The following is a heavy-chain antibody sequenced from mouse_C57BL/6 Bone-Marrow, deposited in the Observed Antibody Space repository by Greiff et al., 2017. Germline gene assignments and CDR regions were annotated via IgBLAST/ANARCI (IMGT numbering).Heavy chain of an antibody. V-gene: IGHV1-82*01. CDR1: GYAFSSSW. J-gene: IGHJ1*03. CDR2: IYPGDGDT. Sequence: VKLQESGPELVKPGASVKISCKASGYAFSSSWMNWVKQRPGKGLEWIGRIYPGDGDTNYNGKFKGKATLTADKSSSTAYMQLSSLTSEDSAVYFCARTFITTVRWYFDVWGTGTTVTVSS. D-gene: IGHD1-1*01. CDR3: ARTFITTVRWYFDV.